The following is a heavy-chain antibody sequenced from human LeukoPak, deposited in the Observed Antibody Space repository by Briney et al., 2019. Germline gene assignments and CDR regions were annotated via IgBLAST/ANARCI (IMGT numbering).Heavy chain of an antibody. CDR1: GFTFSSYS. V-gene: IGHV3-21*01. J-gene: IGHJ4*02. D-gene: IGHD6-19*01. CDR3: ARDLRGSSGWYFDY. Sequence: GGSLRLSCAASGFTFSSYSMNWVRQAPGKGLEWASSISSSSSYIYYADSVKGRFTISRDNAKNSLYLQMNSLRAEDTAVYYCARDLRGSSGWYFDYWGQGTLVTVSS. CDR2: ISSSSSYI.